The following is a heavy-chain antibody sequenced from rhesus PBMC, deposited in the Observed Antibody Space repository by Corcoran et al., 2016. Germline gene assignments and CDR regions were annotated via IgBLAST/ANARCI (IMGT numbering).Heavy chain of an antibody. J-gene: IGHJ4*01. CDR3: AIDSRIVGATKAGDY. V-gene: IGHV4-93*02. Sequence: QVQLQESGPAVVKPSETLSLTCAVSGGSISRSNWWNWIRQSQGKGLEWIGHISWSGIITTPNTPLKSRFTLSVDTAKNQLSLKLSSVPVADTAVDYCAIDSRIVGATKAGDYWGQGVPVTVSS. CDR2: ISWSGIIT. D-gene: IGHD1-44*02. CDR1: GGSISRSNW.